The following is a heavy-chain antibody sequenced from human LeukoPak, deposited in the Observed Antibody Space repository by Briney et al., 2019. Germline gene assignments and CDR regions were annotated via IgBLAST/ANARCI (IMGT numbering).Heavy chain of an antibody. CDR1: GYTFTSYG. V-gene: IGHV1-69*04. J-gene: IGHJ4*02. D-gene: IGHD6-13*01. CDR2: IIPILGIA. CDR3: ARAPVRIAAAGTSIFDY. Sequence: ASVKVSCKASGYTFTSYGISWVRQAPGQGLEWMGRIIPILGIANYAQKFQGRVTITADKSTSTAYMELSSLRSEDTAVYYCARAPVRIAAAGTSIFDYWGQGTLVTVSS.